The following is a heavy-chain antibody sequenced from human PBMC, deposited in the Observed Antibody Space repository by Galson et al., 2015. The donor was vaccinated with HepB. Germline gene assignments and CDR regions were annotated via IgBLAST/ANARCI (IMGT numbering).Heavy chain of an antibody. CDR3: ARRGYCSSTSCNWFDP. J-gene: IGHJ5*02. Sequence: QSGAEVKKPGESLKISCKGSGYSFTSYWIGWVRQMPGKGLEWMGIIYPGDSDTRYSPSFQGQVTISADKSISTAYLQWSSLKASDTAMYYCARRGYCSSTSCNWFDPWGQGTLVTVSS. D-gene: IGHD2-2*01. CDR1: GYSFTSYW. V-gene: IGHV5-51*03. CDR2: IYPGDSDT.